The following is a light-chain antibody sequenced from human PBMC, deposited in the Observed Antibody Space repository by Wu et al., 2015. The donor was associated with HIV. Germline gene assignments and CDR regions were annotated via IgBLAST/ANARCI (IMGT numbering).Light chain of an antibody. Sequence: DIQMTQSPSSLSASVGDRVTITCRASQSISNYLNWYQQKPGKAPKLLIFAGSSLHSGVPSRFSGSGLGTDFTLTISDLQPEDLATYYCQQSYTTPSWTFGQGTKLEIE. CDR3: QQSYTTPSWT. CDR2: AGS. J-gene: IGKJ2*02. V-gene: IGKV1-39*01. CDR1: QSISNY.